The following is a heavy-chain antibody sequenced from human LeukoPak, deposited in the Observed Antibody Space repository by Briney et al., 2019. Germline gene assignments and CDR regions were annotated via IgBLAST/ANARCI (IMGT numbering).Heavy chain of an antibody. CDR3: ARQALDSGYDLDAFDI. Sequence: ASVKVSCKASGYTFTSYDINWVRQATGQGLEWMGWMNPNSGNTGYAQKFQGRVTMTRNTSISTAYMELSSLRSEDTAVYYCARQALDSGYDLDAFDIWGQGTMLTVSS. CDR2: MNPNSGNT. J-gene: IGHJ3*02. CDR1: GYTFTSYD. D-gene: IGHD5-12*01. V-gene: IGHV1-8*01.